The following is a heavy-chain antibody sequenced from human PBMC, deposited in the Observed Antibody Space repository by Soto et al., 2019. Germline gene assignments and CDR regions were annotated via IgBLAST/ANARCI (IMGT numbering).Heavy chain of an antibody. D-gene: IGHD5-12*01. CDR3: ARVDSGGYAYFDY. Sequence: QVQLQESGPRLVKPSQTLSLTCTVSGGSITRGGYYWTWIRQHPGKGLEWIGYMYYSGSTYYNPSLKSRLTMSVDTSKNQFSLKLSSVTVADTAVYYCARVDSGGYAYFDYWGQGTLVTVSS. V-gene: IGHV4-31*03. CDR1: GGSITRGGYY. CDR2: MYYSGST. J-gene: IGHJ4*02.